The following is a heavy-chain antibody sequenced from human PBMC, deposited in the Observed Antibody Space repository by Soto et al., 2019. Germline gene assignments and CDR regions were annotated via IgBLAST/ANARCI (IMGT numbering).Heavy chain of an antibody. D-gene: IGHD3-22*01. J-gene: IGHJ5*02. CDR2: ISYDGKNT. V-gene: IGHV3-30*03. CDR1: GFTFDTYG. CDR3: ARSSYVYDRSGYYNYIDP. Sequence: QVQLVDSGGGVVQPGRSLRRSCAASGFTFDTYGMHWVRQAPCKGLEGVSVISYDGKNTYYADSVKGRFTIYRDNSKNTLYLQMNSLRIEDTDTYYCARSSYVYDRSGYYNYIDPWGQGSLVIVSS.